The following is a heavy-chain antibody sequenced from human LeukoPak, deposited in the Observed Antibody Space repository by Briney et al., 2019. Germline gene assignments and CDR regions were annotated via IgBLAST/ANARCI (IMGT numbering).Heavy chain of an antibody. CDR3: ARSMYSGGWSEFDY. CDR1: GFTFSSYA. D-gene: IGHD6-19*01. CDR2: ISYDGSNK. V-gene: IGHV3-30*04. Sequence: GGSLRLSCAASGFTFSSYAMHWVRQAPGKGLEWVAVISYDGSNKYYADSVKGRFTISRDNSKNTLYLQMNSLRAEDTAVYYCARSMYSGGWSEFDYWGQGTLVTVSS. J-gene: IGHJ4*02.